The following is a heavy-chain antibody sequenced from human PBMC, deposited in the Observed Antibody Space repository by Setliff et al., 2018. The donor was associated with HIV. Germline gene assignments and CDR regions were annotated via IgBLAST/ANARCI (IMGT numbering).Heavy chain of an antibody. J-gene: IGHJ4*02. Sequence: SETLSLTCTVSGGSISSGYYYWSWIRQHPGKGLEWIGYIYYSGNPFYNPSLRSRVTISVDTSKNQFSLKLSSVTAADTAVYYCARGLSFYDPGGFDYWGQGTLVTVSS. CDR1: GGSISSGYYY. D-gene: IGHD3-22*01. CDR2: IYYSGNP. CDR3: ARGLSFYDPGGFDY. V-gene: IGHV4-30-4*08.